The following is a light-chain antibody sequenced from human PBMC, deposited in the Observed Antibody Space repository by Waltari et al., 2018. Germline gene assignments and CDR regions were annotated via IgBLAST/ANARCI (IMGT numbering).Light chain of an antibody. V-gene: IGKV3-11*01. CDR3: QQRSNWPLT. Sequence: EIVLTQSPATLSLSPGERVTLPCRASQSVSSYLAWYQQKPGQAPRLLIYDASNRATGIPARFSGSGSGTDFTLTISSLEPEDFAVYYCQQRSNWPLTFGPGTKVDIK. CDR1: QSVSSY. J-gene: IGKJ3*01. CDR2: DAS.